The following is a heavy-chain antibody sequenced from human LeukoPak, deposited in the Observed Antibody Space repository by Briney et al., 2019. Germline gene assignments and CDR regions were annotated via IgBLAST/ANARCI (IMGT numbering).Heavy chain of an antibody. Sequence: GRSLRLSCAASGCTFSSYWMHWVRQAPGKGLVWDSRINSDGSNTSYADSVKGRFTNDRDNTKNTLYLQMNSLGAEGTAMYYCATFRTFDYWGQGTLVSVSS. D-gene: IGHD1-1*01. CDR1: GCTFSSYW. CDR2: INSDGSNT. J-gene: IGHJ4*02. CDR3: ATFRTFDY. V-gene: IGHV3-74*01.